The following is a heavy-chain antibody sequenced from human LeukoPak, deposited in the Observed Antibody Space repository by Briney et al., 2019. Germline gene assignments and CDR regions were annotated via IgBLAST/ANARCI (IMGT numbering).Heavy chain of an antibody. Sequence: SQTLSLTCTVSGGSISSGDYYWSWIRQPPGKGLEWIGYIYYSGSTYYNPSLKSRVTISVDTSKNQFSLKLSSVTAADTAVYYCTGVSRDFEQENAFDIWGQGTLVTVSS. J-gene: IGHJ3*02. CDR3: TGVSRDFEQENAFDI. CDR2: IYYSGST. D-gene: IGHD2-21*02. V-gene: IGHV4-30-4*08. CDR1: GGSISSGDYY.